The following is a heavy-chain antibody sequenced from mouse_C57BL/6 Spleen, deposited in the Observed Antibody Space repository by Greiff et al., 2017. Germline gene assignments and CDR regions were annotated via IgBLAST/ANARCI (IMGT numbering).Heavy chain of an antibody. Sequence: VQLQQSGPELVKPGASVKISCKASGYAFSSSWMNWVKQRPGKGLEWIGRIYPGDGDTNYNGKFKGKDTLTADKSSSTAYMQLSSLTSEDSAVYVCARGVITTVVGGGYFDVWGTGTTVTVSS. CDR1: GYAFSSSW. D-gene: IGHD1-1*01. CDR2: IYPGDGDT. CDR3: ARGVITTVVGGGYFDV. J-gene: IGHJ1*03. V-gene: IGHV1-82*01.